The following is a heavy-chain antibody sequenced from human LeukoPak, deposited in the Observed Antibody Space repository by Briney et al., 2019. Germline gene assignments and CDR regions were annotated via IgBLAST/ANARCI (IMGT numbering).Heavy chain of an antibody. Sequence: SGPTLVNPTQTLTLTCTFSGFSLSTSGVGVGWIRQPPGKALEWLALIYWDDDKRYSPSLKSRLTITKDTSQNQVVLTMTNMDPVDTATYYCAHWWMGTESGSVIDYWGQGTLVTVSS. D-gene: IGHD5-12*01. CDR2: IYWDDDK. V-gene: IGHV2-5*02. CDR1: GFSLSTSGVG. CDR3: AHWWMGTESGSVIDY. J-gene: IGHJ4*02.